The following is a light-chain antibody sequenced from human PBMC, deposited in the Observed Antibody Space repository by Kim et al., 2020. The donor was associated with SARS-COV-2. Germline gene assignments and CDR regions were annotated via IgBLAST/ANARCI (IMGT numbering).Light chain of an antibody. CDR3: LQHKTYPYT. Sequence: DIQMTQSPSAMSASVGDRVTITCRASQDISSFLAWIQQKPGKAPKRLIYGASTLQSGVPSRFSGSGSGTEFTLTISSLQPEDVATYFCLQHKTYPYTFGQGTKLDIK. CDR2: GAS. V-gene: IGKV1-17*03. J-gene: IGKJ2*01. CDR1: QDISSF.